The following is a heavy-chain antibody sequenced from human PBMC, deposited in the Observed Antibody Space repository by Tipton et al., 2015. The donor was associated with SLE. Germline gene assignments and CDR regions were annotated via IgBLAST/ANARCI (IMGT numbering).Heavy chain of an antibody. CDR3: ARELVAAGHYYYMDV. CDR1: GFTFSSYE. Sequence: SLRLSCAASGFTFSSYEMKWVRHAPGKGLEWVSYISRSGSTIYYADSVKGRFTISRDNAKNSLYLQMNSLRTEDTAVYYCARELVAAGHYYYMDVWGKVTTVTFSS. CDR2: ISRSGSTI. D-gene: IGHD6-13*01. V-gene: IGHV3-48*03. J-gene: IGHJ6*03.